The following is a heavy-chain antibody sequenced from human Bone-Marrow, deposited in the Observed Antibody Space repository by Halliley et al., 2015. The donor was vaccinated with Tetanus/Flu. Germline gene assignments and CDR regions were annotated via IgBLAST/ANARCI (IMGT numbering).Heavy chain of an antibody. CDR3: ARPTIFGNMYDAFNI. CDR1: GGTFSNYA. J-gene: IGHJ3*02. V-gene: IGHV1-69*01. Sequence: QLVQSGAEVKKPGSSVKVSCKASGGTLSNFASGGTFSNYAITWVRQAPGQGLEWMGGILPIFGTASYAQKFQGRVTITADEASTTAYMELSSLRSEDTAIYYCARPTIFGNMYDAFNIWGQGTMVTVSS. CDR2: ILPIFGTA. D-gene: IGHD3-3*02.